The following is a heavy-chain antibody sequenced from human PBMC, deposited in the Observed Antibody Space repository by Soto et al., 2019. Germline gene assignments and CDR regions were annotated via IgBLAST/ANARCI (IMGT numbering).Heavy chain of an antibody. D-gene: IGHD2-21*02. CDR2: IYTGGSA. CDR3: ARDGGDWASGFGY. V-gene: IGHV3-53*02. Sequence: EVQLVETGGALIQPGGSLRLSCAVSGFSISNNYMFWVRQAPGKGLDWVSVIYTGGSAYYADSVKGRFTISRDSSKNMLYLQMNSLRDEDTAVYYCARDGGDWASGFGYWGQGTLVTVCS. J-gene: IGHJ4*02. CDR1: GFSISNNY.